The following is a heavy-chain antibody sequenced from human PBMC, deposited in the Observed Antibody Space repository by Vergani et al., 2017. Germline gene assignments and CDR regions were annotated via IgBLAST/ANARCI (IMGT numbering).Heavy chain of an antibody. CDR1: GYTFTGYY. D-gene: IGHD2-2*02. V-gene: IGHV1-2*06. CDR3: ARAELGYCSSTSCYKEGALYYYMDV. Sequence: QVQLVQSGAEVKKPGASVKVSCKASGYTFTGYYMHWVRQAPGQGLEWMGRINPNSGGTNYAQKFQGRVTMTRDTSISTAYMELSRLRSDDTAVYYCARAELGYCSSTSCYKEGALYYYMDVWGKGTTVTVSS. CDR2: INPNSGGT. J-gene: IGHJ6*03.